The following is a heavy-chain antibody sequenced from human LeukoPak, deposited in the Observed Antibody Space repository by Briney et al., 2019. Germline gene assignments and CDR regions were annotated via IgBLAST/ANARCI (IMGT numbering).Heavy chain of an antibody. CDR2: IYTSGST. D-gene: IGHD3-3*01. J-gene: IGHJ4*02. V-gene: IGHV4-4*07. CDR3: ARDAYYDFWSGYPRYFDY. Sequence: SETLSLTCTVSGGSISSYYWSWIRQPAGKGLEWIGRIYTSGSTNYNPSLKSRVTMSVDSSKNQFSLKLSSVTAADTAVYYCARDAYYDFWSGYPRYFDYWGQGTLVTVSS. CDR1: GGSISSYY.